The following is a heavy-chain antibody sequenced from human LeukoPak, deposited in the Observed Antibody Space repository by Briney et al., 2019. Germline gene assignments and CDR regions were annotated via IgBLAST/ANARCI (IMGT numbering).Heavy chain of an antibody. Sequence: PSETLSLTCTVSGGSISSYYWTWIRQSPGKGLEWIGFIYYSGNTNYNPSLKSRVTISVDTSRNQFSLKLNSVTTADTAVYYCARGRSYYTYWGQGTLVTVSS. V-gene: IGHV4-59*01. D-gene: IGHD1-26*01. J-gene: IGHJ4*02. CDR1: GGSISSYY. CDR3: ARGRSYYTY. CDR2: IYYSGNT.